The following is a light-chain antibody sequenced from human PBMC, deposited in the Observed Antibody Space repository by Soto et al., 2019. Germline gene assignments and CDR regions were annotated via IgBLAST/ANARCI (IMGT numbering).Light chain of an antibody. CDR3: TTRSNWPRYT. CDR2: DAS. J-gene: IGKJ2*01. Sequence: EIVLTQSPATLSLSPGERATLSCRASQSVSSYLAWYQQKPGQAPRLLIYDASNRATGIPARFSGSGSGTDLTITISRLEPEDFEVYYCTTRSNWPRYTFGQGTKLEIK. V-gene: IGKV3-11*01. CDR1: QSVSSY.